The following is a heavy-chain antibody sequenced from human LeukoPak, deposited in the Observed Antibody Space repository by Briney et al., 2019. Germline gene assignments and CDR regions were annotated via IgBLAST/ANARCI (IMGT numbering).Heavy chain of an antibody. CDR3: ARDLETTVYFDS. D-gene: IGHD4-17*01. V-gene: IGHV1-2*02. J-gene: IGHJ4*02. CDR2: INPNSGGT. CDR1: GYTFTGYY. Sequence: ASVKVSCKASGYTFTGYYMHWVRQAPGQALEWMGWINPNSGGTKYAQKFQGRVTMTRDTSISTAYMELSRLSSDDTAVYYCARDLETTVYFDSWGQGTLVTVSS.